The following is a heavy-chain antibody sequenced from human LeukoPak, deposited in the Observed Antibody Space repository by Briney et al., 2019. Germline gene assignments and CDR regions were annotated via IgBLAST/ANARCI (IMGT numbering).Heavy chain of an antibody. Sequence: SETLSLTCTVSRGSISSCSYYWGWNRQPPGQRLEWIGSFCYIGRTYSNPSLEGPITISAYSSKTHFSLRLTSATAADTAQYSCARILTTFYSWGQGTLVTVFS. CDR3: ARILTTFYS. J-gene: IGHJ4*02. V-gene: IGHV4-39*02. D-gene: IGHD4-11*01. CDR1: RGSISSCSYY. CDR2: FCYIGRT.